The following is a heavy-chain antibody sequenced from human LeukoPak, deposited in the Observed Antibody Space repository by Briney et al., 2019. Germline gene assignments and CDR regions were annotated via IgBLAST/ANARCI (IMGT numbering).Heavy chain of an antibody. J-gene: IGHJ4*02. CDR1: GFTFSSCW. CDR2: IKQDGSEK. Sequence: GGSLRLSCAASGFTFSSCWMSWVRQAPGKGLEWVANIKQDGSEKYYVDSVKGRFTISRDNAKNSLYLQMNSLRAEDTAVYYCARLEDWGSFYYFDYWGQGTLVTVFS. V-gene: IGHV3-7*01. CDR3: ARLEDWGSFYYFDY. D-gene: IGHD7-27*01.